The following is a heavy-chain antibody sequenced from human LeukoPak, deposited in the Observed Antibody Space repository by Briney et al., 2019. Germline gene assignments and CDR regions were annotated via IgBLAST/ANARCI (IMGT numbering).Heavy chain of an antibody. Sequence: SETLSLTCTVSGGSISGYYWSWIRQPPGKGLEWIGYIYYSGSTNYNPSLKSRVTISVDTSKNQFSLKLSSVTAADTAVYYCATYAGIAATGSWFDPWGQGTLVTVSS. V-gene: IGHV4-59*12. CDR1: GGSISGYY. CDR2: IYYSGST. CDR3: ATYAGIAATGSWFDP. J-gene: IGHJ5*02. D-gene: IGHD2-15*01.